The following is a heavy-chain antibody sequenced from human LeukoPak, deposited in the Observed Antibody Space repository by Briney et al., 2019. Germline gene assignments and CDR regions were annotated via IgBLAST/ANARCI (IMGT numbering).Heavy chain of an antibody. CDR1: GYTFTGYY. Sequence: ASVKVSCKASGYTFTGYYMHWVRQAPGQGLEWVGWISAYNGNTNYAQKLQGRVTMTTDTSTSTAYMELRSLRSDDTAVYYCAREELTRITIFGVAPDYWGQGTLVTVSS. J-gene: IGHJ4*02. V-gene: IGHV1-18*04. CDR3: AREELTRITIFGVAPDY. D-gene: IGHD3-3*01. CDR2: ISAYNGNT.